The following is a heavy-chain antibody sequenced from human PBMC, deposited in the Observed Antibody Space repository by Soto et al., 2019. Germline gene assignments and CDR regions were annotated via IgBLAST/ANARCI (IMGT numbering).Heavy chain of an antibody. Sequence: ASVKVSCKASGYTFTSYGISWVRQAPGQGLEWMGWISAYNGNTNYAQKLQGRVTMTTDTSTSTACMELRSLRSDDTAVYYCARDDSVVVVPAQDYYYGMDVWGQGTTVTVSS. CDR3: ARDDSVVVVPAQDYYYGMDV. CDR2: ISAYNGNT. D-gene: IGHD2-2*01. CDR1: GYTFTSYG. J-gene: IGHJ6*02. V-gene: IGHV1-18*01.